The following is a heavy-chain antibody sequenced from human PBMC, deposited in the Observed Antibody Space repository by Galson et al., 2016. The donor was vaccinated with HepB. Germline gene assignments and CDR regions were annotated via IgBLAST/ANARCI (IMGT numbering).Heavy chain of an antibody. V-gene: IGHV3-11*06. Sequence: SLRLSCAASGFTFSAKYMSWIRQAPGKGLEWVSYMSSTTGFTDYADSVKGRFTISRDNAKSSLYLQMNSLRAEDTAVDYCARDGGGGGDGYDYYFDSWGLGTLVTVSS. D-gene: IGHD2-21*01. CDR3: ARDGGGGGDGYDYYFDS. J-gene: IGHJ4*02. CDR2: MSSTTGFT. CDR1: GFTFSAKY.